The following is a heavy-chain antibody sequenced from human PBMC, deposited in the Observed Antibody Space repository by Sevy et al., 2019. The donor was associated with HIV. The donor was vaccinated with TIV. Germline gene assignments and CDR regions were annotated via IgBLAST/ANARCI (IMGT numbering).Heavy chain of an antibody. J-gene: IGHJ4*02. V-gene: IGHV1-24*01. CDR3: ATTREYYEDNSGYLDY. D-gene: IGHD3-16*01. CDR1: GKNLNDLP. Sequence: ASVKVSCKVSGKNLNDLPMHWVRQAPGKGLEWMGRFDPEDGVRIYVQKFQGRVTMTEDTSRDTAYMELNSLRSEDTAMYYCATTREYYEDNSGYLDYWGQGILVTVSS. CDR2: FDPEDGVR.